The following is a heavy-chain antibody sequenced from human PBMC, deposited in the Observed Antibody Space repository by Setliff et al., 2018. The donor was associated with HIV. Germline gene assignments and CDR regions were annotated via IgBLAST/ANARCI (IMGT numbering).Heavy chain of an antibody. J-gene: IGHJ4*02. CDR2: IFYTGST. D-gene: IGHD2-15*01. Sequence: SETLSLTCSVSGGSISSSTYYWGWIRQPPGKGLEWIGDIFYTGSTYYNPSLKSRVAISIDTSENRFSLRLNSVTAADTAVYYCARRAANGLFDYWGQGTLVTVSS. CDR3: ARRAANGLFDY. V-gene: IGHV4-39*01. CDR1: GGSISSSTYY.